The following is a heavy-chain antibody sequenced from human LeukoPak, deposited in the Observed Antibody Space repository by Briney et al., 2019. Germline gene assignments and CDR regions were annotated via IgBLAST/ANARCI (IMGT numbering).Heavy chain of an antibody. V-gene: IGHV4-34*01. CDR1: GGSFSGYY. D-gene: IGHD3-22*01. CDR2: INHSGST. Sequence: SETLSLTCAVYGGSFSGYYWSWIRQPPGKGLEWIGEINHSGSTNYNPSLKSRATISVDTSKNQFSLKLSSVTAADTAVYYCARGIGVLDYFDYWGQGTLVTVSS. J-gene: IGHJ4*02. CDR3: ARGIGVLDYFDY.